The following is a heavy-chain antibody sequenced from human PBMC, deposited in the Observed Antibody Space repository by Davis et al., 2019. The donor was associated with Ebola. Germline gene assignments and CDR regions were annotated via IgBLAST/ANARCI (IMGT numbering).Heavy chain of an antibody. J-gene: IGHJ5*02. V-gene: IGHV4-34*01. Sequence: SETLSLTCAVYGGSFSGYYWSWIRQPPGKGLEWIGEINHSGSTNYNPSLKSRVTISVDTSKNQFSLKLSSVTAADTAVYYCARMGIPWLFRFDPWGQGTLVTVSS. CDR1: GGSFSGYY. CDR3: ARMGIPWLFRFDP. D-gene: IGHD2-21*01. CDR2: INHSGST.